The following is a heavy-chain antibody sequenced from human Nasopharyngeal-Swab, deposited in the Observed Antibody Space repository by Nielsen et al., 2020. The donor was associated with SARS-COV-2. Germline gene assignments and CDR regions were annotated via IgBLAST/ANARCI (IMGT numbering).Heavy chain of an antibody. D-gene: IGHD1-14*01. CDR2: ISGSGGST. Sequence: GESLKISCAASGFTFSSYAMSWVRQAPGKGLEWVSAISGSGGSTYYADSVKGRFTISRDNSKNTLYLQMNSLRAEDTAVYYCAKGGTSGYLEPYYFDYWGQGTLVTVSS. J-gene: IGHJ4*02. CDR3: AKGGTSGYLEPYYFDY. V-gene: IGHV3-23*01. CDR1: GFTFSSYA.